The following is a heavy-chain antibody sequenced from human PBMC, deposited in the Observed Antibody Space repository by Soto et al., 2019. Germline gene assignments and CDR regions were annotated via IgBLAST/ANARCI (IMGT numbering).Heavy chain of an antibody. CDR2: IYYSGST. CDR1: GGSISSYCYY. D-gene: IGHD3-3*01. CDR3: ASHDDFWSGYYSY. Sequence: SETLSLTFTVSGGSISSYCYYWSWIRQHPGKGLEWIGYIYYSGSTYYNPSLKSRVTISVDTSKNQFSLKLSSVTAADTAVYYCASHDDFWSGYYSYWGQGTLVTVSS. J-gene: IGHJ4*02. V-gene: IGHV4-31*03.